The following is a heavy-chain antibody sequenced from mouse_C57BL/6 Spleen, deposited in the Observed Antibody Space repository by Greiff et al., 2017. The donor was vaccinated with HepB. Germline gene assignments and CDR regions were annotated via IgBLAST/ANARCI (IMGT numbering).Heavy chain of an antibody. CDR1: GYTFTSYW. CDR2: IDPSDSET. Sequence: VQLQQPGAELVRPGSSVKLSCKASGYTFTSYWMHWVKQRPIQGLEWIGNIDPSDSETHYNQKFKDKATLTVDKSSSTAYMQLSSLTSEDSAVYYCARDRGDGYYNAMDYWGQGTSVTVSS. J-gene: IGHJ4*01. V-gene: IGHV1-52*01. D-gene: IGHD2-3*01. CDR3: ARDRGDGYYNAMDY.